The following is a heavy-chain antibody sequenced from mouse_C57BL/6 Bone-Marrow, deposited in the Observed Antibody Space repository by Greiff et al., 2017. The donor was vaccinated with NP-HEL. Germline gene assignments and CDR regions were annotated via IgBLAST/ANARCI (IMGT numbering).Heavy chain of an antibody. V-gene: IGHV14-4*01. J-gene: IGHJ1*03. D-gene: IGHD1-1*01. CDR2: IDPENGDT. CDR1: GFNIKDDY. CDR3: TTYYYGSSLYWYFDV. Sequence: EVKLMESGAELVRPGASVKLSCTASGFNIKDDYMHWVKQRPEQGLEWIGWIDPENGDTEYASKFQGKATITADTSSNTAYLQLSSLTSEDTAVYYCTTYYYGSSLYWYFDVWGTGTTVTVSS.